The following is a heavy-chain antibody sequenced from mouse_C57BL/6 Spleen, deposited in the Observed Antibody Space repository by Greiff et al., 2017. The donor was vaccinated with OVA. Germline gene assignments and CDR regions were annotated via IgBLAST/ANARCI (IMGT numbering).Heavy chain of an antibody. CDR3: TRRYYYGSDD. D-gene: IGHD1-1*01. J-gene: IGHJ2*01. V-gene: IGHV1-54*01. CDR1: GYAFTNYL. CDR2: INPGSGGT. Sequence: QVQLKESGAELVRPGTSVKVSCKASGYAFTNYLIEWVKQRPGPGLEWIGVINPGSGGTNYNEKFKGKATLTADKSSSTAYMQLSSLTSEDSAVYFSTRRYYYGSDDWGQGTTLTVSS.